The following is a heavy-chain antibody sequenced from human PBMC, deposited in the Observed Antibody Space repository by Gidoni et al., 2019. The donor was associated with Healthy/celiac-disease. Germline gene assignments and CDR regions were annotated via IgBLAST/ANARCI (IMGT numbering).Heavy chain of an antibody. CDR3: ATEGELSSHKIDPDAFDI. CDR1: GGSISSYY. J-gene: IGHJ3*02. Sequence: QVQLQESGPGLVKPSETLSLTGTVSGGSISSYYWSWIRQPAGKGLEWIGRIYTSGSTNYTPSLKSRVTMSVDTSKNQFSLKLSSVTAADTAVYYCATEGELSSHKIDPDAFDIWGQGTMVTVSS. CDR2: IYTSGST. D-gene: IGHD3-16*02. V-gene: IGHV4-4*07.